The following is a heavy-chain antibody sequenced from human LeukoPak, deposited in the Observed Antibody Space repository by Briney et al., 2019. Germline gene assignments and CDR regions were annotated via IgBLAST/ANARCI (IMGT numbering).Heavy chain of an antibody. CDR2: IYTSGST. CDR3: ARDSGYSYVFDY. CDR1: GGSISSGSYY. D-gene: IGHD5-18*01. J-gene: IGHJ4*02. Sequence: SQTLSLTCTVSGGSISSGSYYWSWIRQPAGKGLEWIGRIYTSGSTNYNPSLKSRVTISVDTSKSQFSLKLSSVTAADTAVYYCARDSGYSYVFDYWGQGTLVTVSS. V-gene: IGHV4-61*02.